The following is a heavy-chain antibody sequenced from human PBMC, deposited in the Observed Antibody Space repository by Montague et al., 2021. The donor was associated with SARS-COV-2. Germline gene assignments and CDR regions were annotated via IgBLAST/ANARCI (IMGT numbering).Heavy chain of an antibody. J-gene: IGHJ6*02. D-gene: IGHD3-10*01. CDR2: IYYSGST. Sequence: SETLSLTCTVSGGSISSYYWSWIRQPPGKGLEWIGYIYYSGSTNYNPSLKSRVTISVDTSKNQFSLKLSSVTAADTAVYYGAREGSGRGYYYYGMDVWGQGTTVTVSS. V-gene: IGHV4-59*01. CDR1: GGSISSYY. CDR3: AREGSGRGYYYYGMDV.